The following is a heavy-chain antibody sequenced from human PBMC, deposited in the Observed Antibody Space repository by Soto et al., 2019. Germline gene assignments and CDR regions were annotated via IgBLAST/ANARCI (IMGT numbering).Heavy chain of an antibody. CDR3: CRGLHGGADDWFDP. CDR2: SRNKANSYTT. V-gene: IGHV3-72*01. D-gene: IGHD2-21*01. CDR1: GFTVSDYY. Sequence: EVQLVESGGGLVQPGGSLRLSCVASGFTVSDYYIDWVRQGPGKGLEWVGRSRNKANSYTTEYAASVKGRFTISRDDSKNSLYLQMNSLKTEDTAVYYCCRGLHGGADDWFDPLGQGTLVTVSS. J-gene: IGHJ5*02.